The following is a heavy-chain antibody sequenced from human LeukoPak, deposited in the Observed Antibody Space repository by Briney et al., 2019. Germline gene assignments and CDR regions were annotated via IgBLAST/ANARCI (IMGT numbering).Heavy chain of an antibody. CDR1: GFTFSSYS. D-gene: IGHD1-1*01. V-gene: IGHV3-21*03. CDR2: ISSSSSYI. Sequence: GGSLRLSCAASGFTFSSYSMNWVRQAPGKGLEWVSSISSSSSYINYADSVKGRFTISRDNSKNSLFVQMNSLRAEDTAVYFCAKSRSGSANWALQIFDNWGQGTLVTVSS. CDR3: AKSRSGSANWALQIFDN. J-gene: IGHJ4*02.